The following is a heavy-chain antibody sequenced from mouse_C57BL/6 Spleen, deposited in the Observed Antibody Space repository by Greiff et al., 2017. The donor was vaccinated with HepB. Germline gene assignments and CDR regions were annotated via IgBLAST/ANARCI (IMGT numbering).Heavy chain of an antibody. CDR3: ARAPDGYYDAMDY. J-gene: IGHJ4*01. V-gene: IGHV5-16*01. D-gene: IGHD2-3*01. Sequence: EVKLMESEGGLVQPGSSMKLSCTASGFTFSDYYMAWVRQVPEKGLEWVANINYDGSSTYYLDSLKSRFIISRDNAKNILYLQMSSLKSEDTATYYCARAPDGYYDAMDYWGQGTSVTVSS. CDR2: INYDGSST. CDR1: GFTFSDYY.